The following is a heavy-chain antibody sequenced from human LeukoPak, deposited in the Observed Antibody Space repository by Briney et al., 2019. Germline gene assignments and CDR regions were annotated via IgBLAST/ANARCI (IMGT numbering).Heavy chain of an antibody. CDR1: GLTFSSYE. V-gene: IGHV3-48*03. CDR2: ISSSGSTI. J-gene: IGHJ4*02. D-gene: IGHD5-12*01. CDR3: ARAPYDLSGAY. Sequence: GGSLRHSCAASGLTFSSYEMNWVRQAPGKGLEWVSYISSSGSTIYYADSVKGRFTISRDNAKNSLYLQMNSLRAEDTAVYYCARAPYDLSGAYWGQGTLVTVSS.